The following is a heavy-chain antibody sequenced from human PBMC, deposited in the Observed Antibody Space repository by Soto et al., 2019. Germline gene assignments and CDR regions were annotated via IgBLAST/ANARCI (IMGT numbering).Heavy chain of an antibody. V-gene: IGHV3-9*01. Sequence: EVPLVESGGGLVQPGRSLRLSCAASGFTFDDYAMHWVRQAPGKGLEWVSGISWNSGSIGYADSVKGRFTISRDNAKNSLYLQMNSLRAEDTALYYCAKVSDILTGYYSGDYFDYWGQGTLVTVSS. D-gene: IGHD3-9*01. J-gene: IGHJ4*02. CDR3: AKVSDILTGYYSGDYFDY. CDR1: GFTFDDYA. CDR2: ISWNSGSI.